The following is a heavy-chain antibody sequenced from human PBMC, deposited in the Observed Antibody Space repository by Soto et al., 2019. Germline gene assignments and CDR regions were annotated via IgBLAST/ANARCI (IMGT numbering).Heavy chain of an antibody. V-gene: IGHV3-64D*06. Sequence: LRLSCSASGFTFSSYAMHWVRQAPGKGLEYVSAISSNGGSTYYADSVKGRFTISRDNSKNTLYLQMSSLRAEDTAVYYCVKGEGYSYGYGPVFDYWGQGTLVTVSS. CDR1: GFTFSSYA. D-gene: IGHD5-18*01. J-gene: IGHJ4*02. CDR3: VKGEGYSYGYGPVFDY. CDR2: ISSNGGST.